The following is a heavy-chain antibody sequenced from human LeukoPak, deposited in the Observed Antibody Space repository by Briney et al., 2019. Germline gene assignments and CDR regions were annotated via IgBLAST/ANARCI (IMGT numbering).Heavy chain of an antibody. CDR1: GGSISSGSYY. V-gene: IGHV4-61*02. CDR3: ARDSSDDYVWGSYAFDI. CDR2: IYTSGST. D-gene: IGHD3-16*01. J-gene: IGHJ3*02. Sequence: SETLSLTCTVSGGSISSGSYYWSWIRQPAGKGLEWIGRIYTSGSTNYNPSLKSRVTISVDTSKNQFSLKLSSVTAADTAVYYCARDSSDDYVWGSYAFDIWGQGTMVTVSS.